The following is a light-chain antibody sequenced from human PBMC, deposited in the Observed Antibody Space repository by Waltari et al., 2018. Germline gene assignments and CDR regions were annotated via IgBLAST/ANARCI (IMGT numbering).Light chain of an antibody. CDR2: QDT. CDR3: QAWDRGYARV. CDR1: KLGDKY. J-gene: IGLJ2*01. Sequence: GQTASISCSGDKLGDKYACWYQQKPGQSPVLVIHQDTKRPSGIPERFSGSNSGNTTTLTISGTQAIDEADYYCQAWDRGYARVFGGGTKLTVL. V-gene: IGLV3-1*01.